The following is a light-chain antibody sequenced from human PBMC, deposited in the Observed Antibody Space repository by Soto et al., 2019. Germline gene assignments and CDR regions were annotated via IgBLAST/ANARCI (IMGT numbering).Light chain of an antibody. V-gene: IGKV1-9*01. Sequence: IQLTPSPSSLSASVGDRVTITCRASQGISSFLAWYQQKPGKAPKLLIYAASSLQSGVPSRFSGSGFGTDFTLTITSLQPEDFATYYCQQVESYPSTFGGGTKVDI. CDR1: QGISSF. CDR3: QQVESYPST. CDR2: AAS. J-gene: IGKJ4*01.